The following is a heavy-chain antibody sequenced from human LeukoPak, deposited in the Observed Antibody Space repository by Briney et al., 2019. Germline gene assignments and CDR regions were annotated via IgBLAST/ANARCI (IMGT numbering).Heavy chain of an antibody. CDR2: IRGSGGRT. D-gene: IGHD1-26*01. CDR1: GFTFSCYA. CDR3: AKDVGIAGATYFDY. J-gene: IGHJ4*02. Sequence: GGPLTLSCSASGFTFSCYAMSWVRQAPAKGLEWVSAIRGSGGRTYYADSVKGRFTISRDNSKNTLYLQMNSLRAEDRAVYYCAKDVGIAGATYFDYWGQGTLVTVSS. V-gene: IGHV3-23*01.